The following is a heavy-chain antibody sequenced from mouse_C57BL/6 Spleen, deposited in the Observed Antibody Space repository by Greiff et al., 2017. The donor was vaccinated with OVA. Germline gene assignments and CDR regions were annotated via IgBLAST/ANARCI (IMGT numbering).Heavy chain of an antibody. V-gene: IGHV1-52*01. CDR3: ARHYCSNLYYAMDY. CDR2: IDPSDSET. Sequence: VQLQQPGAELVRPGSSVKLSCKASGYTFTSYWMHWVKQRPIQGLEWIGNIDPSDSETHYNQKFKDKATLTVDKSSSTAYMQLSSLTSEDSAVYYCARHYCSNLYYAMDYWGQGTSVTVSS. J-gene: IGHJ4*01. CDR1: GYTFTSYW. D-gene: IGHD2-5*01.